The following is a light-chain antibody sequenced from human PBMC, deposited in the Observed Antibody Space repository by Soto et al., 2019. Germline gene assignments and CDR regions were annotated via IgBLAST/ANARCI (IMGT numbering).Light chain of an antibody. J-gene: IGLJ2*01. CDR3: SSYAGSNNVI. CDR2: QVS. V-gene: IGLV2-8*01. Sequence: QSALTQPPSASGSPGQSVTISCTGASSDVGGSNYVPWYQQHPGKAPKLMIYQVSVRPSGVPDRFSGSKSGNTASLTVSGLQAEDEADYYCSSYAGSNNVIFGGGTKVTVL. CDR1: SSDVGGSNY.